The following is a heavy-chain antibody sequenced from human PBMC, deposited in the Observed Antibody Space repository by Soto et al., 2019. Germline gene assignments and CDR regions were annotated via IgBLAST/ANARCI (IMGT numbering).Heavy chain of an antibody. CDR3: ARDRVAYCGGDCYLRYFDY. D-gene: IGHD2-21*02. Sequence: SETLSLTCTVSGGSISSYYWSWIRQPPGKGLEWIGYIYYSVSTNYNPSLKSRVTISVDTSKNQFSLKLSSVTAADTAVYYCARDRVAYCGGDCYLRYFDYWGQGTLVTVSS. V-gene: IGHV4-59*01. CDR1: GGSISSYY. J-gene: IGHJ4*02. CDR2: IYYSVST.